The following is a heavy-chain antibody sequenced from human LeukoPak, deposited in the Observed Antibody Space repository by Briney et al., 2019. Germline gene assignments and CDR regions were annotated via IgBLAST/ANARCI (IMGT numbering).Heavy chain of an antibody. D-gene: IGHD5-24*01. V-gene: IGHV3-30*03. CDR3: ARVRDVYNHVFEN. Sequence: GGSLRLSCAASGFTFSSYGMHWVRQAPGRGLEWVAVISYDGSNKYYADSVKGRFTISRDNSKNTLHLQMNNLRVDDTAVYYCARVRDVYNHVFENWGQGTLVTVS. CDR2: ISYDGSNK. J-gene: IGHJ4*02. CDR1: GFTFSSYG.